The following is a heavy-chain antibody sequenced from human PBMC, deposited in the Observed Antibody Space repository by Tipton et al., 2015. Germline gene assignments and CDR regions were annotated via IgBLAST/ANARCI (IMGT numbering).Heavy chain of an antibody. J-gene: IGHJ3*02. V-gene: IGHV3-23*01. Sequence: SLRLSCAASGFTFSSYAMNWVRQAPGKGLEWVSGISGSGGSTYKADSVKGRFTISRDNSKNTLYLPMNSLRAEDTAVYYCAKALTYYYDSSGYSDAFDIWGQGTMVTVSS. CDR3: AKALTYYYDSSGYSDAFDI. CDR1: GFTFSSYA. CDR2: ISGSGGST. D-gene: IGHD3-22*01.